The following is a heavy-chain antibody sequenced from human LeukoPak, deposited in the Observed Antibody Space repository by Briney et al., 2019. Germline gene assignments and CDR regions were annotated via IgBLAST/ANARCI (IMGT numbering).Heavy chain of an antibody. Sequence: ASVKVSCKASGYTFTGYYMHWVRQAPGQGLEWMGWINPNSGGTKYAQKFQGRVTMTRDRSISTAYMELSRLRSDDTAVYYCARVGGEDIVVVPAANFDYWGQGTLVTVSS. V-gene: IGHV1-2*02. CDR3: ARVGGEDIVVVPAANFDY. J-gene: IGHJ4*02. CDR1: GYTFTGYY. CDR2: INPNSGGT. D-gene: IGHD2-2*01.